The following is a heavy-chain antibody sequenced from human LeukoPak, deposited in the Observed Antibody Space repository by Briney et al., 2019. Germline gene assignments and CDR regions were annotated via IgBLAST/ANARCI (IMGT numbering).Heavy chain of an antibody. Sequence: KFGESLKISCKGSGYSFTNYWIGWVRQMPGKGLEWMGIIHPGESDTRYSPTFQGQVTISIDKSISTAYLQWSSLEASDTAMYYCARSPFYYFDYWGQGTLVSVPS. CDR3: ARSPFYYFDY. CDR2: IHPGESDT. D-gene: IGHD2-8*01. V-gene: IGHV5-51*01. CDR1: GYSFTNYW. J-gene: IGHJ4*02.